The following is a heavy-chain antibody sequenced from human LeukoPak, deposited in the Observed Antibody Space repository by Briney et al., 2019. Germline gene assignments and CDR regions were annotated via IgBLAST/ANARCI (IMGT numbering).Heavy chain of an antibody. CDR3: ARAGHYGDCDRQRALFDY. D-gene: IGHD4-17*01. Sequence: SETLSLTCAVYGGSFSGYYWSWIRQPPGKGLEWIGEINHSGSTNYNPSLKSRVTISVDTSKNQFSLKLSSVTAADAAVYYCARAGHYGDCDRQRALFDYWGQGTLVTVSS. CDR2: INHSGST. CDR1: GGSFSGYY. J-gene: IGHJ4*02. V-gene: IGHV4-34*01.